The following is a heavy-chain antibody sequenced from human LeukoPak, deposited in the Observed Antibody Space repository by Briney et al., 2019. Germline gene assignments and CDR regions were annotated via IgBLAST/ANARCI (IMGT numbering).Heavy chain of an antibody. V-gene: IGHV3-48*03. CDR2: ISSSGSTI. Sequence: GGSLRLSCAASGFTFSNYEMNWVRQAPGKGLEWVSYISSSGSTIYYADSVKGRFTIFRDNSKNTLYLQMNSLRAEDTAVYYCAKDSGGWFDPWGQGTLVTVSS. CDR1: GFTFSNYE. J-gene: IGHJ5*02. D-gene: IGHD3-10*01. CDR3: AKDSGGWFDP.